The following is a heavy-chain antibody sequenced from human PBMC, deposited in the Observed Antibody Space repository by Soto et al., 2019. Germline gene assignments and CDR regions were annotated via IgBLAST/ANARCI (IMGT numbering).Heavy chain of an antibody. D-gene: IGHD2-15*01. J-gene: IGHJ4*02. Sequence: GGSLRLSCAASGFTFSSYDMHWVRQATGKGLEWVSAIGTAGDTYYPGSVKGRFTMSRENAKNSLYLQMNSLRAEDTAVYYCARGALGYCSGGSCLGLFDYWGQGTLVTVSS. CDR1: GFTFSSYD. CDR2: IGTAGDT. V-gene: IGHV3-13*01. CDR3: ARGALGYCSGGSCLGLFDY.